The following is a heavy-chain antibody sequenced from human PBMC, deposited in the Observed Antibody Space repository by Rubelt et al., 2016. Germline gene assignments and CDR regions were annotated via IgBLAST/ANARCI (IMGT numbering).Heavy chain of an antibody. J-gene: IGHJ4*02. Sequence: QVQLQQWGAGLLKPSETLSLTCAVYGGSFSGYYWSWIRQPPGKGLEWIGEINHSGRTNYNPSLKSRGTISVDTSKNQFSLKLSSVTAADTAVYYCARDRLGEEGRAFDYWGQGTLVTVSS. CDR1: GGSFSGYY. V-gene: IGHV4-34*01. CDR2: INHSGRT. CDR3: ARDRLGEEGRAFDY. D-gene: IGHD3-16*01.